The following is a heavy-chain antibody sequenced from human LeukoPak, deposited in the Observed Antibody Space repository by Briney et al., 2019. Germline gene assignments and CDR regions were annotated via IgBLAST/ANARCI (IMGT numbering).Heavy chain of an antibody. CDR2: ISYDGSNK. Sequence: GGSLRLSCAACGFTFSSYAMHWVRQAPGKGLEWVAVISYDGSNKYYADSVKGRFTISRDNAKNTLYLQMNSLRAEDTAVYYCATHELKDAFDIWGQGTMVTVSS. CDR3: ATHELKDAFDI. CDR1: GFTFSSYA. D-gene: IGHD3-10*01. J-gene: IGHJ3*02. V-gene: IGHV3-30*01.